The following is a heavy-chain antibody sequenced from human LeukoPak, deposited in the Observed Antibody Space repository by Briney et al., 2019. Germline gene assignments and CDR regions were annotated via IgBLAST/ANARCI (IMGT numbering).Heavy chain of an antibody. D-gene: IGHD3-10*01. J-gene: IGHJ6*04. CDR2: IKSKTDGGTT. CDR1: GFTFSNAW. CDR3: TTSAPLGYYYGSGSFEDV. V-gene: IGHV3-15*01. Sequence: GGSLRLSCAASGFTFSNAWMSWVRQAPGKGLEWVGRIKSKTDGGTTDYAAPVKGRFTISRDDSKNTLYLQMNSLKTEDTAVYYCTTSAPLGYYYGSGSFEDVWGKGTTVTVSS.